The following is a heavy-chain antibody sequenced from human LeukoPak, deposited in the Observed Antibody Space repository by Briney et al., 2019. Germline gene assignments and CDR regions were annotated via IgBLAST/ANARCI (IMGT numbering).Heavy chain of an antibody. V-gene: IGHV3-48*04. CDR2: ISGSGTII. D-gene: IGHD1-14*01. Sequence: GGSLRLSCAASGFNFNEYSMNWVRQAPGKGLEWISYISGSGTIIYYAASVKGRCTTSRDNAQNLVYLQMDSLRAEDTAVYYCANFKPPAPDALDIWGQGTWITVSS. CDR1: GFNFNEYS. J-gene: IGHJ3*02. CDR3: ANFKPPAPDALDI.